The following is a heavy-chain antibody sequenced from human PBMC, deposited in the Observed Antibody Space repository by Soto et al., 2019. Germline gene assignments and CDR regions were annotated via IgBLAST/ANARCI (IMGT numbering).Heavy chain of an antibody. CDR3: AKGQGRVVPRYYYYMAV. V-gene: IGHV3-30*18. D-gene: IGHD3-3*01. J-gene: IGHJ6*03. Sequence: QVQLVESGGGVVQPGGSLRLSCAASGFTFSSYGMHWVRQAPGKGLEWVAVITYDGSNTYYADSVKGRFTISRDNSKNALYLQMNSLSAEDKAVYYCAKGQGRVVPRYYYYMAVWGKGTTVTVSS. CDR1: GFTFSSYG. CDR2: ITYDGSNT.